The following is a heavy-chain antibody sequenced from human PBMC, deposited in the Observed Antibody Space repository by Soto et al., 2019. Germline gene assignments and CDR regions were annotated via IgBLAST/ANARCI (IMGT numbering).Heavy chain of an antibody. Sequence: QVQLVESGGGVVQPGRSLRLSCAASGFTCSSYGMHWVRQAPGKGLEWVALISYDGSDKSYADSVKGRFTISRDNSKNTLYLQMNSLRVEDTAVYYCGAGQYFSDYWGQGTLVTVSS. V-gene: IGHV3-30*03. CDR3: GAGQYFSDY. CDR2: ISYDGSDK. D-gene: IGHD6-13*01. J-gene: IGHJ4*02. CDR1: GFTCSSYG.